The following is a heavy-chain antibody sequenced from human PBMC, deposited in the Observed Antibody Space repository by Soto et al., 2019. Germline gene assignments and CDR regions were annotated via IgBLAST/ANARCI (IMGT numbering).Heavy chain of an antibody. D-gene: IGHD6-13*01. CDR1: GGSFSGYY. CDR3: ARGQGGIAAAGTRYNWFDP. J-gene: IGHJ5*02. Sequence: SETLSLTCAVYGGSFSGYYWGWIRQPPGKGLEWIGEINHSGSTNYNPSLKSRVTISVDTSKNQFSLKLSSVTAADTAVYYCARGQGGIAAAGTRYNWFDPWGQGTLVTVSS. CDR2: INHSGST. V-gene: IGHV4-34*01.